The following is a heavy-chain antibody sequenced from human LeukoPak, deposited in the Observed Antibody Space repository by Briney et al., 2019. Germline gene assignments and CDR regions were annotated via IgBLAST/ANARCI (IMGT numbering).Heavy chain of an antibody. D-gene: IGHD4-17*01. CDR3: ARGLRLRASRARGMGYMDV. Sequence: SETLSLTCAVYGGSFSGYYWSWIRQPPGKGLEWIGEINHSGSTNYNPSLKSRVTISVDTSKNQFSLKLSSVTAADTAVYYCARGLRLRASRARGMGYMDVWGKGTTVTVSS. J-gene: IGHJ6*03. CDR2: INHSGST. CDR1: GGSFSGYY. V-gene: IGHV4-34*01.